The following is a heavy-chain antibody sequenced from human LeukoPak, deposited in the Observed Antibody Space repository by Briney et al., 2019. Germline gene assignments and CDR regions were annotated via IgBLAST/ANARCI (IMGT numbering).Heavy chain of an antibody. Sequence: SETLSLTCNVSGDSITSSGYSWGWIRQPPGKGLEWIGNTHYIGTTNYNPSLRSRVSMSVDSAKNQFSLKMTSVTAADTAVYYCSRELAWGPADYWGQGTLVTVSS. CDR1: GDSITSSGYS. J-gene: IGHJ4*02. CDR3: SRELAWGPADY. D-gene: IGHD7-27*01. CDR2: THYIGTT. V-gene: IGHV4-39*02.